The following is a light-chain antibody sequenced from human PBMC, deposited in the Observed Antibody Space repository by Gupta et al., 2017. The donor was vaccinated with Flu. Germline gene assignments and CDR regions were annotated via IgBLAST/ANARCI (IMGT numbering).Light chain of an antibody. V-gene: IGLV2-14*01. CDR2: EVS. J-gene: IGLJ2*01. CDR1: SSDVGGYNY. Sequence: TISCTGTSSDVGGYNYVSWYHQHPGKAPKLMIYEVSNRPSGVSNRFSGSKSGNTASLTISGLQAEDEADYYCSSYTSSSTLVFGGGTKLTVL. CDR3: SSYTSSSTLV.